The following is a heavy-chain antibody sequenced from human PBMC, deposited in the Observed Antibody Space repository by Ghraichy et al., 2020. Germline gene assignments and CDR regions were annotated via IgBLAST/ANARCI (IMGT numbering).Heavy chain of an antibody. Sequence: GESLNISCAASGFTFRTYAMSWVRQAPGKGLEWVSAITDNGGTTYDAESVKGRFTISRDNSKNTLFLQMNSLRGEDTAVYYCEKFARDWPNEYLQHWGQGALVTVSS. V-gene: IGHV3-23*01. D-gene: IGHD3/OR15-3a*01. CDR1: GFTFRTYA. CDR3: EKFARDWPNEYLQH. J-gene: IGHJ1*01. CDR2: ITDNGGTT.